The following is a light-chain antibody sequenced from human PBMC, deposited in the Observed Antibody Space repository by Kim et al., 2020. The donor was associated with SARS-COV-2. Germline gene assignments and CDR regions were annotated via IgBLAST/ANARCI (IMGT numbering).Light chain of an antibody. CDR3: QQRGNWPLT. Sequence: EIVLTQSPATLSLSPGERATLSCRASQSVYTFLVWYQQKPGQAPRLLIYDSPNRATGIPARFSGSGSGTDFTLTISSLEPDDFGVYYCQQRGNWPLTFGGGTKLEI. CDR2: DSP. J-gene: IGKJ4*01. CDR1: QSVYTF. V-gene: IGKV3-11*01.